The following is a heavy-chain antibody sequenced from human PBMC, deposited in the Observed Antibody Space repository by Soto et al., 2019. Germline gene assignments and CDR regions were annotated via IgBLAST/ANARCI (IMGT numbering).Heavy chain of an antibody. CDR2: ISGSSGYV. J-gene: IGHJ4*02. CDR3: ARVEDVVSTYRGDLSY. V-gene: IGHV3-21*02. CDR1: GFSFSAYS. D-gene: IGHD5-12*01. Sequence: EVQLVESGGGLVKPGGSLRLSCAASGFSFSAYSMSWVRQAPGKGLEWVSSISGSSGYVYYEDTVKGRFTISRDNAKNTLYRTMSSLRAEDTAVYYCARVEDVVSTYRGDLSYWGQGTLVSVSS.